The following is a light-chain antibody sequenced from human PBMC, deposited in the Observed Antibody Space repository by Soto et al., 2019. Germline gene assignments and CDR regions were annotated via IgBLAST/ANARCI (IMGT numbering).Light chain of an antibody. J-gene: IGKJ4*01. CDR1: QSVSSSY. Sequence: ESVLKHSPGTLSLSPGERATLSCRVSQSVSSSYLAWYQQKPGQAPRLLIYGASSRATGIPDRFSGSGSGTDFTLNISRLEAEDFAVYYCKQFSRYQLTFGGGTKVDIK. CDR3: KQFSRYQLT. V-gene: IGKV3-20*01. CDR2: GAS.